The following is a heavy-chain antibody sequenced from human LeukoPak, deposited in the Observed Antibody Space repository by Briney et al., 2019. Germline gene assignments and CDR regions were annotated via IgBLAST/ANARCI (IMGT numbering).Heavy chain of an antibody. V-gene: IGHV4-59*12. J-gene: IGHJ4*02. CDR2: IYYSGST. CDR3: ARAAYDSSGFYFDY. D-gene: IGHD3-22*01. CDR1: GGSISSYY. Sequence: SETLSLTCTVSGGSISSYYWSWIRQPPGKGLEWIGYIYYSGSTNYNPSLKSRVTISVDTSKNQFSLKLSSVTAADTAVYYCARAAYDSSGFYFDYWGQGTLVTVSS.